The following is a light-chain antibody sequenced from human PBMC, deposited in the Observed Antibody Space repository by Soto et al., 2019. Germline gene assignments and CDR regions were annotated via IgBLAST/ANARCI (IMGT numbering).Light chain of an antibody. J-gene: IGLJ2*01. CDR3: ATWDDSLNGVV. CDR2: SND. CDR1: SSNIGTNT. V-gene: IGLV1-44*01. Sequence: QSVLTQPPSASGTPGQRVSISCSGGSSNIGTNTVNWYQHLPGTAPKLLIFSNDERPSGVPDRFSGSKSGTSASLAISGLQSDDEADYCCATWDDSLNGVVFGGGTQLTVL.